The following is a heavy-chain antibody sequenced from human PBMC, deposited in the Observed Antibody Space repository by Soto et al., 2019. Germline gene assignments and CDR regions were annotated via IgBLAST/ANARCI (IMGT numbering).Heavy chain of an antibody. CDR1: GFTFSSYA. D-gene: IGHD6-13*01. CDR2: ISGSGGST. V-gene: IGHV3-23*01. CDR3: ATSPLLPLYIAAAGEY. Sequence: PGGSLRLSCAASGFTFSSYAMSWVRQAPGKGLEWVSAISGSGGSTYYADSVKGRFTISRDNSKNTLYLQMNSLRAEDTAVYYCATSPLLPLYIAAAGEYWGQGTLVTVSS. J-gene: IGHJ4*02.